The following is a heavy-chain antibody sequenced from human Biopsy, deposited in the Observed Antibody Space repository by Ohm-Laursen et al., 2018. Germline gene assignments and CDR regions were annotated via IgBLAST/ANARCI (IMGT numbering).Heavy chain of an antibody. CDR2: ISGIGDTT. CDR1: GFTFSDYY. CDR3: ARDLTWGSYFDS. D-gene: IGHD3-16*01. Sequence: SLRLSCAVSGFTFSDYYMSWIRQAPGRGLEWVSHISGIGDTTYYADSVKGRFTISRDNSKNSLYLQMNSLRAEDTAVYYCARDLTWGSYFDSWGQGSLVTVSS. V-gene: IGHV3-11*01. J-gene: IGHJ4*02.